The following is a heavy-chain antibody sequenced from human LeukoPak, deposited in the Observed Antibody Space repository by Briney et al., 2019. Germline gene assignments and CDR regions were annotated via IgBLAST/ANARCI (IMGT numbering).Heavy chain of an antibody. CDR2: INHSGST. CDR1: GGSFSGYY. CDR3: ATAGTRKDDAFDI. J-gene: IGHJ3*02. Sequence: SETLSLTCAVYGGSFSGYYWSWIRQPPGKGLEWIGEINHSGSTNYNPSLKSRVTISVDTSKNQFSLKLSSVTAADTAVYYCATAGTRKDDAFDIWGPGTMVTVSS. V-gene: IGHV4-34*01. D-gene: IGHD1-1*01.